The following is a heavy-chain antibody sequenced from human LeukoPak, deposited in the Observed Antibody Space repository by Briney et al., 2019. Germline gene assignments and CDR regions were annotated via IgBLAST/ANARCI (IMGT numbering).Heavy chain of an antibody. D-gene: IGHD4-23*01. V-gene: IGHV3-74*01. Sequence: GGSLRLSCAASGFAFSSHWMHWVRQVPGKGLVWLSRINSDGSNTIYADSVEGRFTISRDNVKNTLYLQINSLRAEETAVYYCKRDLMDFDYGDKGGNYWGQGTLVTVSS. CDR2: INSDGSNT. CDR1: GFAFSSHW. CDR3: KRDLMDFDYGDKGGNY. J-gene: IGHJ4*02.